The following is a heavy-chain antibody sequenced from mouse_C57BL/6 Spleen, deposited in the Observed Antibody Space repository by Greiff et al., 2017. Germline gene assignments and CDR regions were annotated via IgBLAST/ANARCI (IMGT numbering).Heavy chain of an antibody. J-gene: IGHJ1*03. CDR2: IDPSDSYT. D-gene: IGHD2-5*01. CDR3: ARTRYSNYGERYFDV. Sequence: QVQLQQPGAELVKPGASVKLSCKASGYTFTSYWMQWVKQRPGQGLEWIGEIDPSDSYTNYNQKFKGKATLTVDTSSSTAYMQLSSLTSEDSAVYYCARTRYSNYGERYFDVWGTGTTVTVSS. CDR1: GYTFTSYW. V-gene: IGHV1-50*01.